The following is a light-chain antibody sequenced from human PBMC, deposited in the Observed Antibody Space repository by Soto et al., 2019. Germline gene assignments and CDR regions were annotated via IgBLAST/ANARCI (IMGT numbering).Light chain of an antibody. CDR1: QRVSGGF. Sequence: DIMLTQSPATLSLSPGERATLYYGASQRVSGGFLAWYQQKPGQAPRLLIYDASNRATGIPARFSGSGSGTDFTLTISSLEPEDFAVYYCQQRSNWPFTFGGGTKVDIK. CDR2: DAS. CDR3: QQRSNWPFT. V-gene: IGKV3-11*01. J-gene: IGKJ4*02.